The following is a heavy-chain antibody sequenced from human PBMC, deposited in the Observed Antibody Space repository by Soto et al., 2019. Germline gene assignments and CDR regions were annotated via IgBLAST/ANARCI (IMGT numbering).Heavy chain of an antibody. V-gene: IGHV5-51*01. CDR3: ARTGGTDTFDI. CDR2: IYTSDSDT. CDR1: GFSFTSYR. J-gene: IGHJ3*02. Sequence: GETLKIYCKGSGFSFTSYRIGWVRQMPGKGLECMGLIYTSDSDTSYNPSIHGKATISVDKSIDTAYLKWISLKTSDTAMYYCARTGGTDTFDIWGQGTMVTVSS.